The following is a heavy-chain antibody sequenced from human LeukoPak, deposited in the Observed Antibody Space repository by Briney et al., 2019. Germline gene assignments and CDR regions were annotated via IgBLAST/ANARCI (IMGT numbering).Heavy chain of an antibody. V-gene: IGHV3-30*02. CDR1: GFTFSTHG. D-gene: IGHD6-25*01. CDR3: ARVNSGAAADAFDI. Sequence: GGSLRLSCAASGFTFSTHGMHWVRQAPGKGLEWVAFIRYDGINKYYADSVKGRFTISRDSFKNTLYLQMNSLRAEDTAVYYCARVNSGAAADAFDIWGQGTMVTVSS. CDR2: IRYDGINK. J-gene: IGHJ3*02.